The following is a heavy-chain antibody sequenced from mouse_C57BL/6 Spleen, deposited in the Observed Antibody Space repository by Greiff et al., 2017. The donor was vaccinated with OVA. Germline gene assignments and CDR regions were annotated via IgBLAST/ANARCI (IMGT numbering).Heavy chain of an antibody. CDR1: GYTFTSYW. CDR2: IDPSDSYT. CDR3: ARSSYYGSSWDY. V-gene: IGHV1-69*01. D-gene: IGHD1-1*01. Sequence: QVQLQQPGAELVMPGASVKLSCKASGYTFTSYWMHWVKQRPGQGLEWIGEIDPSDSYTNYNQKFKGKSTLTVDKSSSTAYMQLSSLTSEDSAVYYCARSSYYGSSWDYWGQGTTLTVSS. J-gene: IGHJ2*01.